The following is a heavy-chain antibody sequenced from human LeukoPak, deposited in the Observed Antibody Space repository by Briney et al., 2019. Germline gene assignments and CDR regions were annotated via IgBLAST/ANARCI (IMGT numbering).Heavy chain of an antibody. Sequence: PGGSLRLSCAASGFTFSSYAMSWVRQAPGKGLEWVANIEQEGSEKNYVDSVKGRFTISRDNAKNSLYLQMNNLRAEDTAVYYCARRGRIFGVVIIGYFDYWGQGTLVTVSS. V-gene: IGHV3-7*05. CDR2: IEQEGSEK. CDR3: ARRGRIFGVVIIGYFDY. D-gene: IGHD3-3*01. J-gene: IGHJ4*02. CDR1: GFTFSSYA.